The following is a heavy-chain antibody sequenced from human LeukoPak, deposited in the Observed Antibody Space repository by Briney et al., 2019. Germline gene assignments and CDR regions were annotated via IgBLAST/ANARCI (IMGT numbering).Heavy chain of an antibody. V-gene: IGHV3-21*01. J-gene: IGHJ4*02. Sequence: GGSLRLSCAASGFTFNRNSMNWVRQAPGKGLEWVSSISSSSTYIYYADSVKGRFTISRDNAKNSLYLQMNSLRADDTALYYCARDATSGSYYIDYWGRGTLVTVSS. CDR2: ISSSSTYI. CDR1: GFTFNRNS. D-gene: IGHD3-10*01. CDR3: ARDATSGSYYIDY.